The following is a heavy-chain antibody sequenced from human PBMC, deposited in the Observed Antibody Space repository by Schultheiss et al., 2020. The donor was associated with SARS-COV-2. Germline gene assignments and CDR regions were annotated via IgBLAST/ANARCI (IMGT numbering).Heavy chain of an antibody. Sequence: GGSLRLSCAASGFTFSSYSMNWVRQAPGKGLEWVAVIWYDGSNKYYADSVKGRFTISRDNSKNTLYLQMNSLRPEDTAVYYCAKDAGIRGYYWGQGTLVTVSS. J-gene: IGHJ4*02. CDR2: IWYDGSNK. CDR1: GFTFSSYS. CDR3: AKDAGIRGYY. V-gene: IGHV3-33*06. D-gene: IGHD1-14*01.